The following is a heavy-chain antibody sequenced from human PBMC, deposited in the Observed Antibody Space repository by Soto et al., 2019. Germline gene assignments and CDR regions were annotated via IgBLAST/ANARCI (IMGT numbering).Heavy chain of an antibody. J-gene: IGHJ4*02. CDR1: GYTFTGYY. Sequence: QVQLVQSGAEVKKPGASVKVSCKASGYTFTGYYMHWVRQAPGQGLEWMGWINPNSGGTNYAQKFQGWVSMTRDTSISTAYMELSRLRSDDTAVYYCARDQEYSSGWYSREYYFDYWGQGTLVTVSS. V-gene: IGHV1-2*04. CDR2: INPNSGGT. CDR3: ARDQEYSSGWYSREYYFDY. D-gene: IGHD6-19*01.